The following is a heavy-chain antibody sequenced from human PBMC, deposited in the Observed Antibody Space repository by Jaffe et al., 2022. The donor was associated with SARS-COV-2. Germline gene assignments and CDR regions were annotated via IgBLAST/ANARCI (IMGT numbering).Heavy chain of an antibody. CDR2: ISSSSSYI. CDR1: GFTFSSYS. D-gene: IGHD3-10*01. J-gene: IGHJ1*01. Sequence: EVQLVESGGGLVKPGGSLRLSCAASGFTFSSYSMNWVRQAPGKGLEWVSSISSSSSYIYYADSVKGRFTISRDNAKNSLYLQMNSLRAEDTAVYYCATQVSGLWTQYFQHWGQGTLVTVSS. CDR3: ATQVSGLWTQYFQH. V-gene: IGHV3-21*01.